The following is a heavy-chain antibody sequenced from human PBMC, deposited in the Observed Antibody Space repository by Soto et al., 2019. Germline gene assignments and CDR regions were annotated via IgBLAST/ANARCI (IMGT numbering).Heavy chain of an antibody. D-gene: IGHD2-21*01. CDR3: GKGRIVDVGVFY. CDR1: GYTFTGSY. V-gene: IGHV1-2*02. J-gene: IGHJ4*02. Sequence: QVQLVQSGAEVKKSGASGKVSCKASGYTFTGSYIHWVRQAPGQGPEWMGEISPNSGGTKDAQRFQGRVTMTRDTSITTVYMELSHLSPDDPAGYYCGKGRIVDVGVFYGGQGTLVTVYS. CDR2: ISPNSGGT.